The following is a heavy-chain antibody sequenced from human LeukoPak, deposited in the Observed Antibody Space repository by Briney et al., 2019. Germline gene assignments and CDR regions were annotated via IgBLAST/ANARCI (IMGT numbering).Heavy chain of an antibody. D-gene: IGHD6-19*01. V-gene: IGHV3-48*03. CDR2: ISSSGSTI. CDR3: ASSLAVAGFDY. J-gene: IGHJ4*02. Sequence: GKXLXXVSYISSSGSTIYYADSVKGRFTISRDNAKNSLYLQMNSLRAEDTAVYYCASSLAVAGFDYWGQGTLVTVSS.